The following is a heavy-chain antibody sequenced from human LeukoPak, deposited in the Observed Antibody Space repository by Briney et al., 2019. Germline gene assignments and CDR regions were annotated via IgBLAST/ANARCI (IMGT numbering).Heavy chain of an antibody. CDR3: ARDLEGATAYYYYYMDV. Sequence: ASVKVSFKASGYTFTVSYMHWVRQAPGQGLEWMGCINPNSGGTNYAQKFQGRVTMTRDTSISTAYMELSRLRSDDTAVYYCARDLEGATAYYYYYMDVWGKGTTVTVSS. D-gene: IGHD1-26*01. V-gene: IGHV1-2*02. CDR2: INPNSGGT. J-gene: IGHJ6*03. CDR1: GYTFTVSY.